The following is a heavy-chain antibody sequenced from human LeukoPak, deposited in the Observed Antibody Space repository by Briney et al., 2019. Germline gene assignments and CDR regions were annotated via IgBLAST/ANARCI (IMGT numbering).Heavy chain of an antibody. Sequence: GGSLRLSCAASGFTFSSYGMHWVRQAPGKRLEWVAFIRYDGSNKYYADSVKGRFTISRDNSKNTLYLQMNSLRAEDTAVYYCAKESGYSSSWFLNWFDPWGQGTLVTVSS. CDR2: IRYDGSNK. D-gene: IGHD6-13*01. CDR3: AKESGYSSSWFLNWFDP. V-gene: IGHV3-30*02. CDR1: GFTFSSYG. J-gene: IGHJ5*02.